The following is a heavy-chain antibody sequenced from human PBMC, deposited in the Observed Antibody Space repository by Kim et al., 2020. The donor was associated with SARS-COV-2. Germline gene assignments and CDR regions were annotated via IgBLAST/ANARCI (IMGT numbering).Heavy chain of an antibody. Sequence: GGSLRLSCAASGFTFSSYAMSWVRQAPGKGLEWGSVISGSGGSPYYADSVKGRFTISRDNSKNTLYLQMNSLRAEDTAVYYCAKGSDYGDLRRYLDYWGHGTLVTVSA. V-gene: IGHV3-23*01. CDR2: ISGSGGSP. CDR3: AKGSDYGDLRRYLDY. D-gene: IGHD4-17*01. J-gene: IGHJ4*01. CDR1: GFTFSSYA.